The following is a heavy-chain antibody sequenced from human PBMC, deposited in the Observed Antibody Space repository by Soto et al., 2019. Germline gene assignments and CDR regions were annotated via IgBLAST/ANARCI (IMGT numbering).Heavy chain of an antibody. CDR3: AIVFAGRGVNYYYMDV. CDR2: ISSSTSTI. J-gene: IGHJ6*03. CDR1: GFTFSGYS. D-gene: IGHD3-10*01. Sequence: EVQLVESGGGLVQPGGSLRLSCAASGFTFSGYSMNWVRQAPGKGLEWVSYISSSTSTIFYADSVKGRFTISRDNAKNSQYLQMSSLRAEDTALYYCAIVFAGRGVNYYYMDVWGKGTTVTVSS. V-gene: IGHV3-48*01.